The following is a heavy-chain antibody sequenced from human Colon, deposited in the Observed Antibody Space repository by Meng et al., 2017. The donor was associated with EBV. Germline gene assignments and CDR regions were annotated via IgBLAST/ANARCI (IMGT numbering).Heavy chain of an antibody. D-gene: IGHD2-21*02. CDR2: IYHSGST. Sequence: QAQLLDAGSGLVKPSGTLSLPCAVSGGSLSSRNWWSWVRQPPGKGLEWIGEIYHSGSTNYNPSLKSRVTISVDESKNQFSLRLSSVTAADTAVYYCARVGAYCGGDCYHPRWGQGTLVTVSS. CDR1: GGSLSSRNW. J-gene: IGHJ4*02. CDR3: ARVGAYCGGDCYHPR. V-gene: IGHV4-4*02.